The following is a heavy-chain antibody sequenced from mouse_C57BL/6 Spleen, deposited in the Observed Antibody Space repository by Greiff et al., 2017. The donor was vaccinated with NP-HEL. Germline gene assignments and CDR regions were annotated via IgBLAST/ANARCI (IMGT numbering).Heavy chain of an antibody. J-gene: IGHJ2*01. Sequence: VKLMESGPELVKPGASVKISCKASGYAFSSSWMNWVKQRPGKGLEWIGRIYPGDGDTNYNGKFKGKATLTADKSSSTAYMQLSSLTSEDSAVYFCARNYGSSSGCFDYWGQGTTLTVSS. CDR2: IYPGDGDT. V-gene: IGHV1-82*01. CDR3: ARNYGSSSGCFDY. D-gene: IGHD1-1*01. CDR1: GYAFSSSW.